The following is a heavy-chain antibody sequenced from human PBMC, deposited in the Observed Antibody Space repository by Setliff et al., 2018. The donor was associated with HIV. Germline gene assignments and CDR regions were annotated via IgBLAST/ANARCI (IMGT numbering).Heavy chain of an antibody. D-gene: IGHD3-3*01. CDR3: AKDGSDNFWSGYYVVARRGMDV. J-gene: IGHJ6*02. V-gene: IGHV3-30*07. Sequence: GGSLRLSCAASGFTFSSYAMHWVRQAPGKGLEWVAVISYDGSNKYYADSVKGRFTISRDDAKNSLYLQMNDLRDEDTAVYFCAKDGSDNFWSGYYVVARRGMDVWGQGTTVTVSS. CDR2: ISYDGSNK. CDR1: GFTFSSYA.